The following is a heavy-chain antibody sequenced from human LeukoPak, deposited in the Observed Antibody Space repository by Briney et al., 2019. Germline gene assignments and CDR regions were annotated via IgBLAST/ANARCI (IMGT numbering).Heavy chain of an antibody. V-gene: IGHV3-53*01. D-gene: IGHD6-19*01. CDR3: AGRRSSGWYAY. J-gene: IGHJ4*02. Sequence: LSGGSLRLSCVTSGFTVSSNYMSWVRQAPGKGLEWVSVIYDSGTTYYADSVKGRFLIFRDTSKNTVDLQMNSLRVEDTAVYYCAGRRSSGWYAYWGQGTLVTVSS. CDR1: GFTVSSNY. CDR2: IYDSGTT.